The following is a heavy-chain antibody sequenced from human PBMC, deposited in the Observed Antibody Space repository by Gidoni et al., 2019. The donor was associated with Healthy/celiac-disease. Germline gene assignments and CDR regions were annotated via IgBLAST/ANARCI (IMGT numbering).Heavy chain of an antibody. Sequence: QVQLVQSGAEVKKPGSYVKVSCKASGYTFTSYGISWVRQATGQVLEWMGWISDYNGNTNYAQKLQGRVTMTTDTSTSTAYMELRSLRSDDTAVYYCARGGSVLRYFDWFGTRQNWFDPWGQGTLVTVSS. D-gene: IGHD3-9*01. CDR2: ISDYNGNT. J-gene: IGHJ5*02. CDR3: ARGGSVLRYFDWFGTRQNWFDP. V-gene: IGHV1-18*01. CDR1: GYTFTSYG.